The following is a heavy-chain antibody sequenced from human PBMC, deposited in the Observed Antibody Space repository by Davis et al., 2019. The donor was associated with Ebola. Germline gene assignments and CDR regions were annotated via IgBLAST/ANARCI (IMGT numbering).Heavy chain of an antibody. J-gene: IGHJ4*02. V-gene: IGHV1-8*01. CDR3: ARDGSLLWGIQY. D-gene: IGHD3-16*01. CDR2: MNPNSGNT. CDR1: GYTFTTYD. Sequence: AASVKVSCKASGYTFTTYDITWVRQATGQGLEWMGWMNPNSGNTGYAQKFQGRVTMTRDTSRSTAYMELRSLTSEDTAVYYCARDGSLLWGIQYWGQGTLVTDSS.